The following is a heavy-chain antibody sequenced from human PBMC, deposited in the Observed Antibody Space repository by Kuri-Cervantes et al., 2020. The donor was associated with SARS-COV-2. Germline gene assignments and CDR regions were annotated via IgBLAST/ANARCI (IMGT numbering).Heavy chain of an antibody. J-gene: IGHJ1*01. CDR2: IIPVLDLA. D-gene: IGHD2-15*01. CDR1: GGAFRNFV. Sequence: ASVKVSCKASGGAFRNFVVSWVRQAPGQGLEWMGGIIPVLDLAKSAQKFQDRVTITADKSTDTVYMELSNLRSEDTAVFYCASGSVVEEGFLDHWGPGTLVTVSS. CDR3: ASGSVVEEGFLDH. V-gene: IGHV1-69*10.